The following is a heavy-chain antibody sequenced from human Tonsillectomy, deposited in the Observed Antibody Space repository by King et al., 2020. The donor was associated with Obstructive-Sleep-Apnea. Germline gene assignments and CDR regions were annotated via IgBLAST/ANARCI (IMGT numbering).Heavy chain of an antibody. V-gene: IGHV3-21*01. Sequence: VQLVESGGGLVKPGGSLRLSCAASGFTFSSYSMNWVRQAPGKGLEWVSSISSSSRYIYYADSVKGRFTISRDNAKHSLYLQMNSLRAEDTAVYYCARDRYYDSSGYYYPNAFDIWGQGTMVTVSS. CDR3: ARDRYYDSSGYYYPNAFDI. D-gene: IGHD3-22*01. CDR1: GFTFSSYS. CDR2: ISSSSRYI. J-gene: IGHJ3*02.